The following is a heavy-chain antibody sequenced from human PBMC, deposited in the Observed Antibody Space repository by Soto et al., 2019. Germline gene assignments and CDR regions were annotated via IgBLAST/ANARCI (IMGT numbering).Heavy chain of an antibody. D-gene: IGHD2-21*01. J-gene: IGHJ4*02. CDR3: AKEEVWWGTDY. V-gene: IGHV3-30*18. Sequence: GSLRRAGTASGCTFSSYGMNWVRRAPGKGLQWVAVISHDGSNKYYADSVKVRFTVSRDNSKNTLYLQMNSLRGEDTAVYYCAKEEVWWGTDYWGRGTLVTVSS. CDR2: ISHDGSNK. CDR1: GCTFSSYG.